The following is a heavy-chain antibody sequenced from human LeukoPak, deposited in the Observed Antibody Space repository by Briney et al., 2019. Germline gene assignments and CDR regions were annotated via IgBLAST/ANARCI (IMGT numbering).Heavy chain of an antibody. CDR1: EYTFTSYA. V-gene: IGHV1-3*04. CDR2: INTGNGNT. Sequence: GASVKVSCKTSEYTFTSYAVHWVRQVPGQGLEWMGWINTGNGNTEYSQRFQGRITITRETSASTAYMELSSLRSEDTAVYYCAREQFVAGNERKNLLEYWGQGTLVTVDS. D-gene: IGHD6-19*01. CDR3: AREQFVAGNERKNLLEY. J-gene: IGHJ4*02.